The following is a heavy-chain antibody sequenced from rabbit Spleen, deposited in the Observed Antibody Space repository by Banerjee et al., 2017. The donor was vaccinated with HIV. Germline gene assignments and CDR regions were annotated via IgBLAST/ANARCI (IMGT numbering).Heavy chain of an antibody. J-gene: IGHJ4*01. CDR2: IYNGDGTT. D-gene: IGHD1-1*01. CDR3: ARDLAAWNSGSYAFNL. Sequence: EESGGDLVKPGGSLTLTCKASGFDFSSDAMCWVRQAPGKGPEWIACIYNGDGTTYYASWVHGRFTVSKASSTTVTLQMTSLTAADTATYFCARDLAAWNSGSYAFNLWGPGTLVTVS. V-gene: IGHV1S47*01. CDR1: GFDFSSDA.